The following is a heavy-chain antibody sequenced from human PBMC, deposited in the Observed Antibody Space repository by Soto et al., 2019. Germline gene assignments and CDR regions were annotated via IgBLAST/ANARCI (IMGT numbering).Heavy chain of an antibody. CDR3: ARAISSSWYPNWFDP. Sequence: SETLSLTCTVSGGSISSGGYYWSWIRQHPGKGLEWIGYIYYSGSTYYNPSLKSRVTISVDTSKNQFSLKLSSVTAADTAVYYCARAISSSWYPNWFDPWGQGTLVTVS. J-gene: IGHJ5*02. CDR2: IYYSGST. CDR1: GGSISSGGYY. V-gene: IGHV4-31*03. D-gene: IGHD6-13*01.